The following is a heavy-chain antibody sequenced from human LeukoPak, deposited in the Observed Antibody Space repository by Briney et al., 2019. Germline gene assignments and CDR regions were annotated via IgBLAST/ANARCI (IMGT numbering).Heavy chain of an antibody. Sequence: GGSLRLSCAASGFAFSDYYMTWIRQAPGKGLEWVAYINGAGTTIYSADSVKGRFTISRDNAKYSLYLQMNSLRAEDTAVYYCARARGYCDSVLCYPFYFGLDVWGQGTTVTVSS. CDR2: INGAGTTI. V-gene: IGHV3-11*01. D-gene: IGHD2/OR15-2a*01. CDR3: ARARGYCDSVLCYPFYFGLDV. CDR1: GFAFSDYY. J-gene: IGHJ6*02.